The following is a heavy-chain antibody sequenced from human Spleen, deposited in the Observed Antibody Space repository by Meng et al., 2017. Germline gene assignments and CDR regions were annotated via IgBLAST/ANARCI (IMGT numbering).Heavy chain of an antibody. CDR2: ISTIGGST. CDR3: ARDFSVVGSYFDN. CDR1: GFTFYNDA. Sequence: GESMKFSCAASGFTFYNDALNWVRQAPGKGLEWVSVISTIGGSTYYADSVKGRFTISRDNSRNTLYLQMSSLRAEDTAVYYCARDFSVVGSYFDNWGQGTLVTVSS. J-gene: IGHJ4*02. V-gene: IGHV3-23*01. D-gene: IGHD1-26*01.